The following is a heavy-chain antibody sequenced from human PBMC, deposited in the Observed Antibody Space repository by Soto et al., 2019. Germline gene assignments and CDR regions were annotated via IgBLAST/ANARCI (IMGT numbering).Heavy chain of an antibody. D-gene: IGHD2-2*01. J-gene: IGHJ4*02. CDR1: GYSFSFYG. CDR2: ISPYNGNI. Sequence: ASVKVSCKASGYSFSFYGINWVRQAPGQGLEWMGWISPYNGNINYAQKLEGRVTMTTDTSTSTAYMELRSLRSDDTAVYYCAKGLRVVASAIDSWGQGTLVTVSS. CDR3: AKGLRVVASAIDS. V-gene: IGHV1-18*01.